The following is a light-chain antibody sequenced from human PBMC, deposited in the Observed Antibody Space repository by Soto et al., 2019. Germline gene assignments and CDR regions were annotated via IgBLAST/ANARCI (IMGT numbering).Light chain of an antibody. CDR1: SSNIGAGYD. J-gene: IGLJ1*01. V-gene: IGLV1-40*01. CDR3: QSYDSSLSGPV. Sequence: QAVVTQPPSVSGAPGQRVTISCTGSSSNIGAGYDVHWYQQLPGTAPKLLIYGNSNRPSGVPDRFSGSKSGTSASLAITGFQAEDEADYYCQSYDSSLSGPVFGTGTKLTVL. CDR2: GNS.